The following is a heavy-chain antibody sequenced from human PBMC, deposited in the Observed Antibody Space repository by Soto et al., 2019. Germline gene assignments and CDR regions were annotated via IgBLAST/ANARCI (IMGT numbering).Heavy chain of an antibody. CDR3: ARGRIPRNFAD. CDR1: GGSFSGYY. J-gene: IGHJ4*02. Sequence: SETLSLTCAVYGGSFSGYYWSWIRQPPGKGLEWIGEINHSGSTNYNPSLKSRVTISVDTSKNQFSLKLSSVTAADTAVYYCARGRIPRNFADWGQGTLVPVAS. V-gene: IGHV4-34*01. D-gene: IGHD2-21*01. CDR2: INHSGST.